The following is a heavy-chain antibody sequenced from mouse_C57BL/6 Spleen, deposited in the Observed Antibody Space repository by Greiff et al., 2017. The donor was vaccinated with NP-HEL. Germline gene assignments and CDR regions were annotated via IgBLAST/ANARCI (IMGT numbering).Heavy chain of an antibody. CDR3: ARQRGDYYAMDY. Sequence: EVMLVESGGGLVKPGGSLKLSCAASGFTFSSYTMSWVRQTPEKRLEWVATISGGGGNTYYPDSVKGRFTISRDNAKKTLYLQMSSLRSEDTAVYYCARQRGDYYAMDYWGQGTSVTVSS. V-gene: IGHV5-9*01. CDR1: GFTFSSYT. CDR2: ISGGGGNT. J-gene: IGHJ4*01.